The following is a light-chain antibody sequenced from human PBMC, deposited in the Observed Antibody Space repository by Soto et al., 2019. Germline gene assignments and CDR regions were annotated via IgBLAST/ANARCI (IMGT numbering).Light chain of an antibody. Sequence: EIGLTQSPGTLSLSPGERATLSCRASQSVSSSYLAWYQQKPGQAPRLLIYGASSRATGIPDRFSGSGSGTAFTLTISRLEPEDFAVYYCQKYGSSPYTFGQGTKLEIK. CDR1: QSVSSSY. J-gene: IGKJ2*01. CDR2: GAS. CDR3: QKYGSSPYT. V-gene: IGKV3-20*01.